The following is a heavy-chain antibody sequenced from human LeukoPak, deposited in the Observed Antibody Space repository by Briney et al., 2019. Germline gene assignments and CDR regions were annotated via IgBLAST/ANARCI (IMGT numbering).Heavy chain of an antibody. Sequence: PSETLSLTCAVYGGSFSGYYWSWIRQPPGKGLEWIGEINHSGSTNYNPSLKSRVTMSIDTSKNQFSLKLSSVTAADTAVYYCARGWPVDYWGQGTLVTVSS. V-gene: IGHV4-34*01. J-gene: IGHJ4*02. CDR2: INHSGST. CDR1: GGSFSGYY. CDR3: ARGWPVDY. D-gene: IGHD5-12*01.